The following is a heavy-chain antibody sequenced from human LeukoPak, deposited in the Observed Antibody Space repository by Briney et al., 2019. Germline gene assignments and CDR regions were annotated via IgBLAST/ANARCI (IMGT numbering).Heavy chain of an antibody. Sequence: PGGSLRLSCAASGFTVSSNYMSWVRQAPGKGLEWVSVIYSGGSTYYADSVKGRFTISRDNSKNTLYLQMNSLRAEDTAVYYCARSRITMVRGIAHDAFDIWGQGTMVTVSS. CDR3: ARSRITMVRGIAHDAFDI. CDR1: GFTVSSNY. J-gene: IGHJ3*02. V-gene: IGHV3-66*01. D-gene: IGHD3-10*01. CDR2: IYSGGST.